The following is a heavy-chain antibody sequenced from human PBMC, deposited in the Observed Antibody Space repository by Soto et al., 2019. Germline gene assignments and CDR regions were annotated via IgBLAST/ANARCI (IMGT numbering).Heavy chain of an antibody. V-gene: IGHV4-30-2*01. CDR2: IYHSGST. CDR3: AREGATNSLDY. Sequence: LSLTCAVCGCSLSRGGYSLSWVRRPPGKGLEWIGYIYHSGSTYYNPSLKSRVTISVDRSKNQFSLKLSSVTAADTAVYYCAREGATNSLDYWGQRTLVTVS. D-gene: IGHD1-26*01. CDR1: GCSLSRGGYS. J-gene: IGHJ4*02.